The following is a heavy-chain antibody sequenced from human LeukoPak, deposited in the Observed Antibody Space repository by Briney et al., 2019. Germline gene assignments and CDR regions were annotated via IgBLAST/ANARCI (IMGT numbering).Heavy chain of an antibody. CDR3: TTDTFGARDS. D-gene: IGHD3-10*01. CDR1: GYTFSRYW. J-gene: IGHJ4*02. CDR2: INEDGSST. Sequence: GGSLRLSCAASGYTFSRYWMHWVRQGPGKGLVWVSRINEDGSSTSYAEPVRGRFTISRDNAKNTLYLQMNSLRAEDAAVYYCTTDTFGARDSWGQGTLVTVYS. V-gene: IGHV3-74*01.